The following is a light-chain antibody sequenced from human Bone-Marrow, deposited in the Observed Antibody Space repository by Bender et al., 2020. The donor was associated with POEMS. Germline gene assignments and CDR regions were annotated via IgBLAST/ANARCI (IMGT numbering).Light chain of an antibody. CDR3: CSYAGRYTLV. V-gene: IGLV2-23*01. Sequence: QSALTQPASVSGSPGQSITISCTGSSSNVGSYNRVSWFQRHPGKAPKLMIYEDIKRPSGVSNRFSGSKSGNTASLTISGLQAEDEAAYYCCSYAGRYTLVFGGGTKLTVL. CDR2: EDI. J-gene: IGLJ2*01. CDR1: SSNVGSYNR.